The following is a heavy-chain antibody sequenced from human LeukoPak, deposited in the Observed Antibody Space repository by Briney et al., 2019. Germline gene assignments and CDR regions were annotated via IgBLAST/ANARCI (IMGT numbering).Heavy chain of an antibody. CDR3: ARDSKGRKFDY. V-gene: IGHV3-21*01. CDR2: ISSSSSYI. Sequence: GGSLRLSCAASGFTFSSYGMHWVRQAPGKGLEWVSSISSSSSYIYYADSVKGRFTISRDNAKNSLYLQMNSLRAEDTAVYYCARDSKGRKFDYWGQGTLVTVSS. D-gene: IGHD4-11*01. J-gene: IGHJ4*02. CDR1: GFTFSSYG.